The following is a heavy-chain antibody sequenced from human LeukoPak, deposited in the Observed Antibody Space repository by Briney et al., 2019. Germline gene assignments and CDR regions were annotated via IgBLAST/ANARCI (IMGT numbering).Heavy chain of an antibody. Sequence: PSETLSLTCTVSGGSISSYYWSWIRQPPGKGLEWIGYIYYSGSTNYNPSLKSRVTISGDTSKNQVSLKLSSVTAADTAVYYCAKDWRRIVVVGPITRHGNYMDVWGKGTTVTISS. CDR3: AKDWRRIVVVGPITRHGNYMDV. V-gene: IGHV4-59*01. D-gene: IGHD2-15*01. CDR1: GGSISSYY. CDR2: IYYSGST. J-gene: IGHJ6*03.